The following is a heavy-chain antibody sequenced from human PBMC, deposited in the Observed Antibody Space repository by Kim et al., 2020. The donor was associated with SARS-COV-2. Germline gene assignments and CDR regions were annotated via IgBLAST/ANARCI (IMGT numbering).Heavy chain of an antibody. J-gene: IGHJ2*01. Sequence: PSLKSRVTISVDTSKNQFSLKLSSVTAADTAVYYCASNSGYYSDYWYFDLWGRGTLVTVSS. D-gene: IGHD3-22*01. V-gene: IGHV4-39*01. CDR3: ASNSGYYSDYWYFDL.